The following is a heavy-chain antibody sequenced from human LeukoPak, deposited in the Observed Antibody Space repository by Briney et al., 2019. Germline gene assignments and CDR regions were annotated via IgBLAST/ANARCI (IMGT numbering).Heavy chain of an antibody. D-gene: IGHD4-17*01. CDR2: IRYDGNNK. Sequence: GGSLRLSCAASGFTFSTYGMHWVGQAPGKGLEWVAFIRYDGNNKYYVDSVKGRFTISRDNSKNTLYLQMNSLRGEDTAVYYCAKDKNDHGDYYYMDVWGKGTTVIVSS. CDR1: GFTFSTYG. J-gene: IGHJ6*03. V-gene: IGHV3-30*02. CDR3: AKDKNDHGDYYYMDV.